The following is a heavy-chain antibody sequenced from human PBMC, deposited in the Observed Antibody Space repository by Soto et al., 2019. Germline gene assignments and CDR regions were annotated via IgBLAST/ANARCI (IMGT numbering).Heavy chain of an antibody. Sequence: GGSLRLSCAASGFTFSSYWMSWVRQAPGKGLEWVANIKQDGSEKYYVDSVKGRFTISRDNAKNSLYLQMNSLRAEDTAVYYCARDGIAAFYWFDPWGQGTLVTVSS. CDR1: GFTFSSYW. D-gene: IGHD6-13*01. CDR2: IKQDGSEK. CDR3: ARDGIAAFYWFDP. V-gene: IGHV3-7*05. J-gene: IGHJ5*02.